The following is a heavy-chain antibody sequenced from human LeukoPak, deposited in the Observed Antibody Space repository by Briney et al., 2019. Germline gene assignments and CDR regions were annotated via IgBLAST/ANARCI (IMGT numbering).Heavy chain of an antibody. J-gene: IGHJ4*02. V-gene: IGHV3-15*01. Sequence: GGSLRLSCAASGFTFSNAWMSWVRQAPGKGLEWVGRIKSKTDGGTTDYAAPVKGRFTISRDDSKNTLYLQMNSLKTEDTAVYYCTTDIVVVPAAIGGAYWGQGTLVTVSS. CDR3: TTDIVVVPAAIGGAY. D-gene: IGHD2-2*02. CDR2: IKSKTDGGTT. CDR1: GFTFSNAW.